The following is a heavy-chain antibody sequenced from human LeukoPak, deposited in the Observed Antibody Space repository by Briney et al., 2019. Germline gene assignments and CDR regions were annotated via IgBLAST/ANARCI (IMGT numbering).Heavy chain of an antibody. CDR1: GFTFGTTA. J-gene: IGHJ4*02. D-gene: IGHD6-13*01. V-gene: IGHV3-23*01. Sequence: PGGSLILSCAASGFTFGTTAMSWVRQAPGKGLFWVSGISAGGGSTYYADSVKGRFTISRDNSRNTLYLQMNSLRVEDTAVYYCAKDAAGPEYWGQGTLVTVSS. CDR3: AKDAAGPEY. CDR2: ISAGGGST.